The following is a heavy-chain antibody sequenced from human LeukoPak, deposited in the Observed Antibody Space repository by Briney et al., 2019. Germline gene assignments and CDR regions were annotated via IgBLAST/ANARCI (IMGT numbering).Heavy chain of an antibody. CDR1: GFTFDDYP. Sequence: PGGSLRLSCGVSGFTFDDYPMYWVRQAPGKGLEWVSFISGDGGNTHYADSVKGRFTISRDNAGTSLYLQMNSLRVEDTGVYYCARGDPHADLWGQGTLVTVSS. J-gene: IGHJ5*02. CDR3: ARGDPHADL. V-gene: IGHV3-20*04. CDR2: ISGDGGNT.